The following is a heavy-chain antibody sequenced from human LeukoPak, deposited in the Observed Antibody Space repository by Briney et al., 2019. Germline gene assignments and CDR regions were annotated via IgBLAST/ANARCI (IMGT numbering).Heavy chain of an antibody. V-gene: IGHV3-7*03. J-gene: IGHJ4*02. CDR2: IKQDGSQK. D-gene: IGHD6-6*01. CDR1: GFTFSNYW. Sequence: GGSLRLSCAASGFTFSNYWMTWVRQAPGKGLEWVANIKQDGSQKYYVDSVKGRFTLSRDNAKNSVYLQMNSLRAEDTAVCYCARIGYSSSSLDYWGQGTLVTVSS. CDR3: ARIGYSSSSLDY.